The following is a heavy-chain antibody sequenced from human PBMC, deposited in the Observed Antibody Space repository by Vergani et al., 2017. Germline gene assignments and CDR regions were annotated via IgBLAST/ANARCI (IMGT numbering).Heavy chain of an antibody. J-gene: IGHJ5*02. CDR3: ARDLRLLYNRFYP. Sequence: QLLESGGGLIQPGGSLRLSCAASGFTFNSYAMTWVRQAPGKGLEWVSGINNNGGSTYYADSVKGRYTISRGNSKSTIYLQMNSLRDDDTVVYYCARDLRLLYNRFYPWGQGTLVTVSS. CDR1: GFTFNSYA. CDR2: INNNGGST. V-gene: IGHV3-23*01. D-gene: IGHD1-14*01.